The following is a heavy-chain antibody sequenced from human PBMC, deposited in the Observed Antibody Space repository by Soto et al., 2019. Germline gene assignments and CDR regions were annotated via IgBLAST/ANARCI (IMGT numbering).Heavy chain of an antibody. J-gene: IGHJ4*02. CDR2: IYYSGST. V-gene: IGHV4-31*03. D-gene: IGHD2-2*01. CDR1: GDSISSGGYY. CDR3: ASIVVSAAAFDY. Sequence: SETLSLTCTVSGDSISSGGYYWTWIRQHPGKGLEWIGYIYYSGSTYYNPSLKSRVTISIDTSKNQFSLKLSSVTAADTAVYYWASIVVSAAAFDYWGQGTLVTVSS.